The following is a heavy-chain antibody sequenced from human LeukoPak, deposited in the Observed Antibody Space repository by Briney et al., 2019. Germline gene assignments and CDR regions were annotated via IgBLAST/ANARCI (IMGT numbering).Heavy chain of an antibody. V-gene: IGHV1-69*13. Sequence: SVKVSCKASGGTFSSYAISWVRQAPGQGLEWMGGIIPIFGTANYAQKFQGRVRITADESTSTAYMELSSLRSEDTAVYYCARAPEVPGIAAAGIFWFDPWGQGTLVTVSS. D-gene: IGHD6-13*01. CDR3: ARAPEVPGIAAAGIFWFDP. CDR2: IIPIFGTA. J-gene: IGHJ5*02. CDR1: GGTFSSYA.